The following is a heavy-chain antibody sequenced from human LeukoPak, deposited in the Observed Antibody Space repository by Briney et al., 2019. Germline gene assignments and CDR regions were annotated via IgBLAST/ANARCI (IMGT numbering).Heavy chain of an antibody. CDR2: INGSGGRT. CDR1: GFTFSSYA. CDR3: AKDPFFDY. V-gene: IGHV3-23*01. Sequence: GGSLRLSCAASGFTFSSYAMTWVRQAPGKGLEWVSGINGSGGRTYYAVSVKGRFTISRDNSKNALYLQMNSLRAEDTAIYYCAKDPFFDYWGQGTLVTVSS. J-gene: IGHJ4*02.